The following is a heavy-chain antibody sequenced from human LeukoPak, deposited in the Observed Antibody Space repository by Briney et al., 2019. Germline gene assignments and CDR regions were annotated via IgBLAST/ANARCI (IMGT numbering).Heavy chain of an antibody. J-gene: IGHJ3*02. Sequence: GGSLRLSCAASGFTFSSYWMSWVRQAPGKGLEWVSVIYSGGSTYYADSVKGRFTISRHNSKNTLYLQMNSLRAEDTAVYYCARGPGFDIWGQGTMVTVSS. CDR2: IYSGGST. CDR3: ARGPGFDI. V-gene: IGHV3-53*04. CDR1: GFTFSSYW.